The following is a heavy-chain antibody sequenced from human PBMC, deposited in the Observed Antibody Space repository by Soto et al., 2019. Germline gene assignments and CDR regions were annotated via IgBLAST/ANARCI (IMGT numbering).Heavy chain of an antibody. Sequence: QVQLVESGGGVVQPGRSLRLSCADSGFTISNYGMHWVRQAPGKGLEWVAVISYDGTITYYADSVKGRFTISRDNSKNTLYLPRNMRRTEDTAVYYCATPRVGPCSSSICFSGIFDGMDVWGQGTTVNVSS. CDR1: GFTISNYG. CDR2: ISYDGTIT. D-gene: IGHD2-2*01. J-gene: IGHJ6*02. CDR3: ATPRVGPCSSSICFSGIFDGMDV. V-gene: IGHV3-30*03.